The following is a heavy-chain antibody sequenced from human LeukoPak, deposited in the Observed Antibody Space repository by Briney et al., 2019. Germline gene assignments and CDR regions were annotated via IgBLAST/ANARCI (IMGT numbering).Heavy chain of an antibody. J-gene: IGHJ5*01. CDR2: INPNSGTT. CDR3: AKPISGGLAVTADWFHP. D-gene: IGHD6-19*01. Sequence: GGSLRLSCAASGFAFSFYAMSWLRQPPGKGLEWVSTINPNSGTTSYAASVRGRFTISRGNSKNTLYLQVNTLRADDTATYYCAKPISGGLAVTADWFHPWGQGTLVVVSS. CDR1: GFAFSFYA. V-gene: IGHV3-23*01.